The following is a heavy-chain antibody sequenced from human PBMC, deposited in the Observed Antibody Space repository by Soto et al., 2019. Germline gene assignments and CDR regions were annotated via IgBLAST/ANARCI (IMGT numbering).Heavy chain of an antibody. J-gene: IGHJ1*01. CDR1: GYTFTNFG. D-gene: IGHD3-22*01. Sequence: GASVKVSCKTSGYTFTNFGLSWVRQSPGQGLEWMGRIIPILGIANYAQKFQGRVTITADKSTSTAYMELSSLRSEDTAVYYCARGSYYDSSGETAEYFQHWGQGTLVTVSS. CDR3: ARGSYYDSSGETAEYFQH. CDR2: IIPILGIA. V-gene: IGHV1-69*04.